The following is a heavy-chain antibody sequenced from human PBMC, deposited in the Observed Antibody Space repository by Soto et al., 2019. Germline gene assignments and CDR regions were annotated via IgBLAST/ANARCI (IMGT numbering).Heavy chain of an antibody. V-gene: IGHV1-8*02. CDR3: ARAFTWGVEVAGP. CDR1: VGTFSSYY. Sequence: ASVKGACKAAVGTFSSYYDSSGLQPPGQGLEWMGGMNPNTGTTDYAQKFQGRVTMTRNTSISTAYMELSSLSSEDTAVYSCARAFTWGVEVAGPWGQGTLVTVSS. D-gene: IGHD6-19*01. J-gene: IGHJ5*02. CDR2: MNPNTGTT.